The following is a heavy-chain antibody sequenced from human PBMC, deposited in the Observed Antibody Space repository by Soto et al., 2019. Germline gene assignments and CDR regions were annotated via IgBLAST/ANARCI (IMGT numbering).Heavy chain of an antibody. CDR3: ARDTCNYDYFYRSYRPYTLDALDI. CDR1: GYTFTSYG. V-gene: IGHV1-18*01. J-gene: IGHJ3*02. Sequence: ASVKVSCKASGYTFTSYGISWVRQAPGQGLEWMGWISAYKGNTNYAQKLQGRVPMTTDTSTSTAYMELRSLRSDATPEYYCARDTCNYDYFYRSYRPYTLDALDICGPGTMVTGSS. D-gene: IGHD3-16*02. CDR2: ISAYKGNT.